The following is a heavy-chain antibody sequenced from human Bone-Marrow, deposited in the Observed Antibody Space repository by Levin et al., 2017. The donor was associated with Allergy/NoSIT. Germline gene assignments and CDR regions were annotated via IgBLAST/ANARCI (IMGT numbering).Heavy chain of an antibody. Sequence: GGSLRLSCAASGFTFSSYGMNWVRQAPGKGLEWVAVISYDGSNKYYADSVKGRFTISRDNSKNTLYLQMDSLSAEDAAVYYCAKTERYFDWSTRLYYYYGMDVWGQGTTVTVSS. CDR2: ISYDGSNK. CDR1: GFTFSSYG. J-gene: IGHJ6*02. CDR3: AKTERYFDWSTRLYYYYGMDV. D-gene: IGHD3-9*01. V-gene: IGHV3-30*18.